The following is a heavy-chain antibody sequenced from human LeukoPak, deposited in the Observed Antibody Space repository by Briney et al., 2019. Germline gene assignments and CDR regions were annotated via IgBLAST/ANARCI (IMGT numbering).Heavy chain of an antibody. D-gene: IGHD2-8*01. CDR3: AKDSHCTNGVCYGPDY. J-gene: IGHJ4*02. CDR2: ISGSGGST. Sequence: PGGSLRLSCAASGFTFSSYAMSWVRQAPGKGLEWVSAISGSGGSTYYADSVKGRFTISRDNSKNTLYLQMNGLRAEDTAVYYCAKDSHCTNGVCYGPDYWGQGTLVTVSS. CDR1: GFTFSSYA. V-gene: IGHV3-23*01.